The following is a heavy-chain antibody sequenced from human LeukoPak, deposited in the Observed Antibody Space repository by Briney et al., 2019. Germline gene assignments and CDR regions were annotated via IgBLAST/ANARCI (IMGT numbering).Heavy chain of an antibody. D-gene: IGHD3-22*01. J-gene: IGHJ4*02. CDR1: GYTFTSYG. V-gene: IGHV1-18*01. Sequence: ASVKVSCKASGYTFTSYGISWVRQAPGQGLEWMGWISAYNGNTNYAQKLQGRVTMTTDTSTSTAYMELRSLRSDDTAVHYCATVEYYYDSSGYSHDKYYFDYWGQGTLVTVSS. CDR2: ISAYNGNT. CDR3: ATVEYYYDSSGYSHDKYYFDY.